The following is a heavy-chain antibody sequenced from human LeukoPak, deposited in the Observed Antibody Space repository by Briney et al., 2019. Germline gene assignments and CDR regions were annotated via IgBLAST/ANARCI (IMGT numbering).Heavy chain of an antibody. CDR3: ARGEAAAQQYNWFDP. Sequence: ASAKVSCKASGYTFTGYYMHWVRQAPGQGLEWMGRINPNSGGTNYAQKFQGRVTMTRDTSISTAYMELTRLRSDDTAVYYCARGEAAAQQYNWFDPWGQGTLVTVSS. J-gene: IGHJ5*02. CDR2: INPNSGGT. V-gene: IGHV1-2*06. D-gene: IGHD6-13*01. CDR1: GYTFTGYY.